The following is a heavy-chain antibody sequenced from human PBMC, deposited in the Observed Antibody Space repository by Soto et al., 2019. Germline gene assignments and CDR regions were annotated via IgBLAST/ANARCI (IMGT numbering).Heavy chain of an antibody. J-gene: IGHJ4*02. V-gene: IGHV3-30*03. CDR1: GFTVNTYG. Sequence: QVQLVESGGGVVQPGRSLRLSCAVSGFTVNTYGMHWVRQAPGKGLECVAVISRDGGTKFYADSVKGRFTISRDNSRNTLFLEMNSLRGDDMAVYYCTGEVASGYWGQGTLVTISS. CDR2: ISRDGGTK. CDR3: TGEVASGY. D-gene: IGHD2-8*02.